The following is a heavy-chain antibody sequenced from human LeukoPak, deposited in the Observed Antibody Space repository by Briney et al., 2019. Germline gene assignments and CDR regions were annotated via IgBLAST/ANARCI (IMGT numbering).Heavy chain of an antibody. J-gene: IGHJ4*02. D-gene: IGHD5-24*01. Sequence: SVKVSCKASGGTFSSYAISWVRQAPGQGLEWMGGIIPIFGTANYAQKFQGRVTITADESTSTAYMELSSLRSEDTAVYYCVRDSDGYNRYFDYWGQGTLVTVSS. CDR1: GGTFSSYA. CDR2: IIPIFGTA. V-gene: IGHV1-69*13. CDR3: VRDSDGYNRYFDY.